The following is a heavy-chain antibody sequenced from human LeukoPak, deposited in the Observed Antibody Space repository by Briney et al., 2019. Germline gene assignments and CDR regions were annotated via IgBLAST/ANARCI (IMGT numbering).Heavy chain of an antibody. J-gene: IGHJ4*02. D-gene: IGHD1-26*01. V-gene: IGHV3-74*01. Sequence: GGSLRLSCAASGFTFSSNWMHWVRQAPGKGLVWVSRINEDGSTTNYADSVKGRSTIFRDNARNTLYLQMNSLRAEDTAVYYCVRDLGGRSGHWGQGTLVTVSS. CDR1: GFTFSSNW. CDR2: INEDGSTT. CDR3: VRDLGGRSGH.